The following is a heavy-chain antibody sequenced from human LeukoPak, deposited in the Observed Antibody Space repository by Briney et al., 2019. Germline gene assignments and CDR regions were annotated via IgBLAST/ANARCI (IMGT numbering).Heavy chain of an antibody. CDR1: GGTFSSYA. Sequence: GASVKVSCKASGGTFSSYAISWVRQAPGQGLEWMGGIIPIFGTANYAQKFQGRVTITADKSTSTAYMELSSLRSEDTAVYYCARDLKDSGTLPRPVWFDPWGQGTLVTVSS. V-gene: IGHV1-69*06. CDR2: IIPIFGTA. J-gene: IGHJ5*02. CDR3: ARDLKDSGTLPRPVWFDP. D-gene: IGHD1-26*01.